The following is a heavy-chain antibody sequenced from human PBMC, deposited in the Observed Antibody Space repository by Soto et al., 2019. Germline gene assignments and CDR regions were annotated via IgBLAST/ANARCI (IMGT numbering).Heavy chain of an antibody. V-gene: IGHV1-3*01. CDR2: INAGNGNT. CDR1: GYTFTSYA. CDR3: ARDPDYGDYGTSPADDY. D-gene: IGHD4-17*01. Sequence: ASVKVSCKASGYTFTSYAMHWVRQAPGQRLEWMGWINAGNGNTKYSQKFQGRVTITRDTSASTAYMELSSLRSEDTAVYYCARDPDYGDYGTSPADDYWGQGTLVTVTS. J-gene: IGHJ4*02.